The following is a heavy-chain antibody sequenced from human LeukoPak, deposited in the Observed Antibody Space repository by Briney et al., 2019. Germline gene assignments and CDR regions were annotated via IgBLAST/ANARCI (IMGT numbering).Heavy chain of an antibody. CDR1: GYTFTDYY. CDR2: INPNSGGT. D-gene: IGHD5-18*01. Sequence: ASVKVSCKASGYTFTDYYMHWVRQAPGQGLEWMGWINPNSGGTKYAQKFQGRVTMTRYTSISTAYMEGSRMSSEDTAVYYCARDLGYRYGPRVPPVGAHYWGQGTLVTVSS. V-gene: IGHV1-2*02. J-gene: IGHJ4*02. CDR3: ARDLGYRYGPRVPPVGAHY.